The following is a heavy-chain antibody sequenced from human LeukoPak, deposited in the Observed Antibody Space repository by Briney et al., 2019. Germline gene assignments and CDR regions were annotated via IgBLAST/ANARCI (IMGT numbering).Heavy chain of an antibody. V-gene: IGHV4-59*01. J-gene: IGHJ4*02. Sequence: SETLSLTCTVSGGSMSSYYWSWIRQPPGKGLEWIGYIFYSGNTDCNSSLKSRVTISVDTSKNQFSLKVSSVTAADTAVYYCARSDYGDNYWGQGILVTVSS. CDR2: IFYSGNT. CDR3: ARSDYGDNY. CDR1: GGSMSSYY. D-gene: IGHD4-17*01.